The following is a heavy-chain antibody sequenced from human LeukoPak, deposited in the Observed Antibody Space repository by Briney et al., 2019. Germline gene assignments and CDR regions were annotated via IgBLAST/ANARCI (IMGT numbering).Heavy chain of an antibody. CDR1: GFTFSNYL. Sequence: GGSLRLSCVASGFTFSNYLMNWVRQAPGKGLEWVSGISHSGSSIYYADSVKGRFTISSDNSKNTLYLQMDRLRVEDTAVYYSAMALDYWGQGTLVTVSS. CDR2: ISHSGSSI. J-gene: IGHJ4*02. CDR3: AMALDY. V-gene: IGHV3-23*01.